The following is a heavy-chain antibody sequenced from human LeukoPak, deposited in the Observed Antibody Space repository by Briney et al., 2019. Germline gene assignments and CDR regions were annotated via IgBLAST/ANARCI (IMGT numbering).Heavy chain of an antibody. D-gene: IGHD3-10*01. Sequence: GGSLRPSCAASGFTFSSYAMSWVRQAPGKGLEWVSAISGSGGSTYYADSVKGRFTISRDNSKNTLYLQMNSLRAEDTAVYYCANSRITMVRGVIMTTPFDYWGQGTLVTVSS. J-gene: IGHJ4*02. CDR2: ISGSGGST. CDR1: GFTFSSYA. CDR3: ANSRITMVRGVIMTTPFDY. V-gene: IGHV3-23*01.